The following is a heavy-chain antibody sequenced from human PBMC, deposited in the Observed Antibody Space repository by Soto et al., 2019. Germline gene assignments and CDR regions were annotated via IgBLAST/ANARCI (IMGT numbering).Heavy chain of an antibody. CDR3: ARRIHGSGSYYRDYYYGMDV. CDR2: IYYSGST. CDR1: GGSISSSSYY. V-gene: IGHV4-39*01. J-gene: IGHJ6*02. Sequence: QLQLQESGPGLVKPSETLSLTCTVSGGSISSSSYYWGWIRQPPGKGLEWIGSIYYSGSTYYNPSLKSRVTISVDTSKNQFSLKLSSVTAADTAVYYCARRIHGSGSYYRDYYYGMDVWGQGTTVTVSS. D-gene: IGHD3-10*01.